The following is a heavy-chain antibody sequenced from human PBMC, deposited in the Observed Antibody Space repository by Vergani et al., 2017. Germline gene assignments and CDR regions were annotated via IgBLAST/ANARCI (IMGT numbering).Heavy chain of an antibody. CDR1: GGSFSGYY. Sequence: QVQLQQWGAGLLKPSETLSLTFAVYGGSFSGYYWSWIRQPPGKGLEWIGEINHSVSTNYNPSLKSRVTISVDTSKNQFSLKLSSVTAADTAVYYCARGRYYYGSWSYYGPPSATGVITSIDYWGQGTLVTVSS. CDR3: ARGRYYYGSWSYYGPPSATGVITSIDY. J-gene: IGHJ4*02. CDR2: INHSVST. V-gene: IGHV4-34*01. D-gene: IGHD3-10*01.